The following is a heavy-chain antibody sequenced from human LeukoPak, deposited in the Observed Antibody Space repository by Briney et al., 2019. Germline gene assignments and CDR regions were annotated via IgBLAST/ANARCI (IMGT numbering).Heavy chain of an antibody. V-gene: IGHV3-30*04. D-gene: IGHD5-18*01. J-gene: IGHJ4*02. Sequence: QPGGSLRLSCAASGFTFSSYAMHWVRQAPGKGLEWVAVISYDGSNKYYADSVKGRFTISRDNSKNTLYLQMNSLRAEDTAVYYCARHLSGVTGYTYGRGIDYWGQGTLVTVSS. CDR3: ARHLSGVTGYTYGRGIDY. CDR2: ISYDGSNK. CDR1: GFTFSSYA.